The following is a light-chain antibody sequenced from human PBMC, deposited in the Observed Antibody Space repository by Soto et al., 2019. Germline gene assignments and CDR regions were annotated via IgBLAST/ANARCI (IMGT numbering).Light chain of an antibody. Sequence: ETVLTQSPGTLSLSPGERATLSYRASQTVRNNYLAWYQQRPGQAPRLLIYGASSRATGIPDRFSGSGSGTDFTLTISRLEPEDFVVYYCQQYGSSPWTFGQGTKVEIK. J-gene: IGKJ1*01. V-gene: IGKV3-20*01. CDR3: QQYGSSPWT. CDR1: QTVRNNY. CDR2: GAS.